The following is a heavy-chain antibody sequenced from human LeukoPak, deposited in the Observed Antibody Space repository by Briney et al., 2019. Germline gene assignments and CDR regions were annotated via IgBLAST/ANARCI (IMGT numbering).Heavy chain of an antibody. J-gene: IGHJ5*02. Sequence: ASVKVSCKVSGYTLTELSMHWVRQAPGKGLEWMGGFDPEDGETIYAQKFQGRVTMTEDTSTDTAYMELSSLRSEDTAVYYCARVPAHDFWSGYQTVSDWFDPWGQGTLVTVSS. CDR3: ARVPAHDFWSGYQTVSDWFDP. CDR1: GYTLTELS. CDR2: FDPEDGET. D-gene: IGHD3-3*01. V-gene: IGHV1-24*01.